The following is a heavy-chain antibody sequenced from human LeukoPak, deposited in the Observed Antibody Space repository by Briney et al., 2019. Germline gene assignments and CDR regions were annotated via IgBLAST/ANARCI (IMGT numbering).Heavy chain of an antibody. V-gene: IGHV3-23*01. D-gene: IGHD2-21*02. CDR2: ISGRGGST. J-gene: IGHJ4*02. CDR3: AKPGGKMTTIPSSEGVFDY. Sequence: GASLRLSCAASGFTFSSYAMGWGRQAPGKGLEWVSAISGRGGSTYYADSVKGRFTISRDNSKNTLYLQMNSVRAEDTAVYYCAKPGGKMTTIPSSEGVFDYWGQGTLVTVSS. CDR1: GFTFSSYA.